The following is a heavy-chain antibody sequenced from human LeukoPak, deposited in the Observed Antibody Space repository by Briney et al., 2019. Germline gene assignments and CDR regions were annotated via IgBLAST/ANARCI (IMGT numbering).Heavy chain of an antibody. CDR1: GGSISSSSYY. Sequence: SETLSLTCTVSGGSISSSSYYWGWIRQPPGKGLEWIGSIYYSGSTYYNPSLKSRVTISVDTSKNQFSLKLSSVTAADTAVYYCARVSGGYSYSSGWYFDYWGQGTLVTVSS. D-gene: IGHD6-25*01. J-gene: IGHJ4*02. CDR2: IYYSGST. V-gene: IGHV4-39*07. CDR3: ARVSGGYSYSSGWYFDY.